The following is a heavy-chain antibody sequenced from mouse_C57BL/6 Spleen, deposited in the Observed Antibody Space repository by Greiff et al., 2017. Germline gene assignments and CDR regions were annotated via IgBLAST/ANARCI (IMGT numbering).Heavy chain of an antibody. Sequence: QVQLQQPGAELVKPGASVKLSCKASGYTFTSYWMHWVKQRPGQGLEWIGMIHPNSGSTNYNEKFKSKATLTVDKSSSTAYMQLSSLTSEDSAVYYCARALSKDYAMDYWGQGTSVTVSS. J-gene: IGHJ4*01. D-gene: IGHD2-5*01. CDR1: GYTFTSYW. CDR3: ARALSKDYAMDY. CDR2: IHPNSGST. V-gene: IGHV1-64*01.